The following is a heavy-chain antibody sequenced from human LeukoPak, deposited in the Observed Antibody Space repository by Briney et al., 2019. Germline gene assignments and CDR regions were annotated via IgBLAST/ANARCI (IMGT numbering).Heavy chain of an antibody. CDR3: ARDYSIAASGTAVILDWFDP. CDR2: INPNSGGT. Sequence: ASVKVSCKASGYTFTGYYMHWVRQAPGQGLEWMGWINPNSGGTNYAQKFQGRVTMTRDTSISTAYMELSRLRSDDTAVYYCARDYSIAASGTAVILDWFDPWGQGTLVTVSS. CDR1: GYTFTGYY. J-gene: IGHJ5*02. V-gene: IGHV1-2*02. D-gene: IGHD6-13*01.